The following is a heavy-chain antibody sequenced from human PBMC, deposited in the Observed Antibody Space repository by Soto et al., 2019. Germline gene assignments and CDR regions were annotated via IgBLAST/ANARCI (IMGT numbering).Heavy chain of an antibody. V-gene: IGHV1-69*12. CDR1: GGTFSSYA. Sequence: QVQLVQSGAEVKKPGSSVKVSCKASGGTFSSYAISWVRQAPGQGLEWMGGIIPIFGTANYAQKFQGRVTITADESTSTDYMELSSLRSEDTAVYYCSRRGKDYGDGEGYYWGQGTLVTVSS. CDR3: SRRGKDYGDGEGYY. D-gene: IGHD4-17*01. CDR2: IIPIFGTA. J-gene: IGHJ4*02.